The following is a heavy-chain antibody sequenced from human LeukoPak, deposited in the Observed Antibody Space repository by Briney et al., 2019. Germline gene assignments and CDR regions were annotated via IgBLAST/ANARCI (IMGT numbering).Heavy chain of an antibody. J-gene: IGHJ4*02. D-gene: IGHD3-10*01. V-gene: IGHV3-74*01. CDR1: GFTFSSYW. CDR2: INSDGSST. CDR3: AKVPGGGYFDY. Sequence: PGGSLRLSCAASGFTFSSYWMHWVRQAPGKGLVWVSRINSDGSSTSYADSVKGRFTISRDNAKNTLYLQMNSLRAEDTAVYYCAKVPGGGYFDYWGQGTLVTVSS.